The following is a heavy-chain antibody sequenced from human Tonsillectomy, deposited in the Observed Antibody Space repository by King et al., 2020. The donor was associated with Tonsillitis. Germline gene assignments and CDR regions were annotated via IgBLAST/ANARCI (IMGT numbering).Heavy chain of an antibody. V-gene: IGHV1-8*02. J-gene: IGHJ4*02. CDR3: ARGLRFGELLPDY. CDR2: MNPNSGNT. CDR1: GYTFTSYD. Sequence: VQLVESGAEVKKPGASVKVSCKASGYTFTSYDIHWVRKATGQGLEWMTWMNPNSGNTGYAQKFQGRVTMTRDTSKTTAYMELSSLTSEDTVVYYCARGLRFGELLPDYWGQGTLVTVSS. D-gene: IGHD3-10*01.